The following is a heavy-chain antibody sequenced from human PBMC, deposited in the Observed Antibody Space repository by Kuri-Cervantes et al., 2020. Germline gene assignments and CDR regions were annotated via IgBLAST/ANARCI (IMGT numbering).Heavy chain of an antibody. CDR1: GFTFSSYS. J-gene: IGHJ4*02. CDR2: ISSSSSYI. V-gene: IGHV3-21*04. D-gene: IGHD2-2*01. CDR3: ARMNAKIYQPLLH. Sequence: GESLKISCAASGFTFSSYSMNWVRQAPGKGLEWVSSISSSSSYIYYADSVKGRFTISRDNAKNSLYLQMNSLRAEDTAVYYCARMNAKIYQPLLHWGQGTLVTVSS.